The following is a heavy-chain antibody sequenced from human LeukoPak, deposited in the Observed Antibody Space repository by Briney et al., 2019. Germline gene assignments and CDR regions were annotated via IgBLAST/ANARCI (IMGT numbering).Heavy chain of an antibody. CDR2: INPSGGST. D-gene: IGHD2-2*01. V-gene: IGHV1-46*01. J-gene: IGHJ4*02. CDR3: ASSLGYCSSTSCLDYGY. CDR1: GYTFTSYY. Sequence: GASVKVSCKASGYTFTSYYMHWVRQAPGQGLEWMGIINPSGGSTSYAQKFQGRVTMTRDTSTSTVYMELSSLRSEDTAVYYCASSLGYCSSTSCLDYGYWGQGTLVTVSS.